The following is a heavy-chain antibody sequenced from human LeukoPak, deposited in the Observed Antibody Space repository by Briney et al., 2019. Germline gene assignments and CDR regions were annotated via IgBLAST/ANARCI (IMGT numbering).Heavy chain of an antibody. CDR1: GGTFSSYA. D-gene: IGHD3-10*01. CDR2: IIPIFGTA. J-gene: IGHJ6*02. Sequence: SVKVSCKASGGTFSSYAISWVRQAPGQGLEWMGGIIPIFGTANYAQKFQGRVTITADESTSTAYMELSSLRSEDTAVYYCAGGRGGSGSSFYYYYGMDVWGQGTTVTVSS. V-gene: IGHV1-69*01. CDR3: AGGRGGSGSSFYYYYGMDV.